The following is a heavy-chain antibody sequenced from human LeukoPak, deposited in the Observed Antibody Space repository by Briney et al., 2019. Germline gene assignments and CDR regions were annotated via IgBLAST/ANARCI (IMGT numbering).Heavy chain of an antibody. V-gene: IGHV3-21*01. CDR2: ISSSSSYI. CDR3: ARVSYYYDSSGPNYYYYMDV. CDR1: GFTFSSYS. D-gene: IGHD3-22*01. Sequence: GGSLRLSCAASGFTFSSYSMNWVRQAPGKGLEWVSSISSSSSYIYYADSVKGRFTISRDNAKNSLYLQMNSLRAGDTAVYYCARVSYYYDSSGPNYYYYMDVWGKGTTVTVSS. J-gene: IGHJ6*03.